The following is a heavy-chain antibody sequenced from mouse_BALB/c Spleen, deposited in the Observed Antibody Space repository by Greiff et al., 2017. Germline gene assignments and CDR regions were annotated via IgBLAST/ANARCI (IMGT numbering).Heavy chain of an antibody. V-gene: IGHV3-6*02. CDR2: ISYDGSN. CDR1: GYSITSGYY. Sequence: EVQLQESGPGLVKPSQSLSLTCSVTGYSITSGYYWNWIRQFPGNKLEWMGYISYDGSNNYNPSLKNRISITRDTSKNQFFLKLNSVTTEDTATYYCATYYGYEFAYWGQGTLVTVSA. CDR3: ATYYGYEFAY. J-gene: IGHJ3*01. D-gene: IGHD1-2*01.